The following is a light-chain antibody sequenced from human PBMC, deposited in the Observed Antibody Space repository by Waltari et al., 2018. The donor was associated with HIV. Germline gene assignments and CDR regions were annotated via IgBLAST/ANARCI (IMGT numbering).Light chain of an antibody. J-gene: IGKJ3*01. CDR3: QESFS. CDR2: SAS. Sequence: DIQMPQSTSSMSASVVDRVTITCRASQSISNNLNWYQQKLGKAPKLLIYSASILESGVPARFSGSGSGTDFTLTISSLQPEDFATYYCQESFSFGPGTKVDIK. V-gene: IGKV1-39*01. CDR1: QSISNN.